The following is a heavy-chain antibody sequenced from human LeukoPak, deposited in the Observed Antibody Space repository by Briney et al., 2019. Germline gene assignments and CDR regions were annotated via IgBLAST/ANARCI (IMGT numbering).Heavy chain of an antibody. J-gene: IGHJ4*02. CDR2: INPNSGGT. Sequence: ASVKVSCKASGYTFTGYYMHWVRQAPGQGLEWMGRINPNSGGTNYAQKFQGRVTMTRDTSISTAYMELSRLRSDDTAVYYCARGYSSSWYYFDYWGQGTLGTVSS. CDR1: GYTFTGYY. V-gene: IGHV1-2*06. D-gene: IGHD6-13*01. CDR3: ARGYSSSWYYFDY.